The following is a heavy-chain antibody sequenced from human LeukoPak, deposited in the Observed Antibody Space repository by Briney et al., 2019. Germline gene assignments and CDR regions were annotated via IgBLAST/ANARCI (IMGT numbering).Heavy chain of an antibody. Sequence: SVKVSCKASGGTFSSYAISWVRQAPGQGLEWMGGIIPIFGTANYAQKFQGRVTITADKSTSTAYMELSSLRSEDTAVYYCARDYLEGSTIFGVVIIRPNWFDPWGQGTLVTVSS. D-gene: IGHD3-3*01. CDR3: ARDYLEGSTIFGVVIIRPNWFDP. CDR2: IIPIFGTA. J-gene: IGHJ5*02. CDR1: GGTFSSYA. V-gene: IGHV1-69*06.